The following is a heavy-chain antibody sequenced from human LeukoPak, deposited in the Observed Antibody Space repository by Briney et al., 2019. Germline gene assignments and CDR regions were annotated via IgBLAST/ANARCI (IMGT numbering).Heavy chain of an antibody. Sequence: ASVKVSCKASGGTFSSYAISWVRQAPGQGLEWMGRIIPILGIANYAQKFQGRATITADKSTSTAYMELSSLRSEDTAVYYCARGMATITGDAFDIWGQGTMVTVSS. V-gene: IGHV1-69*04. D-gene: IGHD5-24*01. CDR3: ARGMATITGDAFDI. CDR2: IIPILGIA. CDR1: GGTFSSYA. J-gene: IGHJ3*02.